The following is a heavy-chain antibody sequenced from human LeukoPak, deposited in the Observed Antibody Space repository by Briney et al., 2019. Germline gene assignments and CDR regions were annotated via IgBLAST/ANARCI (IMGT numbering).Heavy chain of an antibody. CDR3: ARHYYDSSGSRRDYYFDY. D-gene: IGHD3-22*01. Sequence: ASETLSLTCTVSGGSISSHYWSWIQQPPGKGLEWIGYIYYSGSTNYNPSLKSRVSMSVDMSKNQFSLKLSSVTAADTAVYYCARHYYDSSGSRRDYYFDYWGQGTLVTVSS. CDR2: IYYSGST. V-gene: IGHV4-59*08. J-gene: IGHJ4*02. CDR1: GGSISSHY.